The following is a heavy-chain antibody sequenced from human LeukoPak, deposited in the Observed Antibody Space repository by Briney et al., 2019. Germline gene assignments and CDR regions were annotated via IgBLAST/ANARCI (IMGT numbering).Heavy chain of an antibody. CDR3: AKGGSTSRVTTSRVVFGYYYYLDV. D-gene: IGHD4-17*01. CDR1: GFTFSSHA. CDR2: LSGSGGTT. Sequence: SCKASGFTFSSHAMSWVRQAPGKGLEWVSSLSGSGGTTYHADSVKGRFSISRGNSKNTLYLQLNSLRAEDTAVYYCAKGGSTSRVTTSRVVFGYYYYLDVWGKGTPVTVSS. V-gene: IGHV3-23*01. J-gene: IGHJ6*03.